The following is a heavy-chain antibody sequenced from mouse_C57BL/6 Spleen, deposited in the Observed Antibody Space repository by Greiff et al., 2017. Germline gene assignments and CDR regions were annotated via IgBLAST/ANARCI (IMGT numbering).Heavy chain of an antibody. CDR1: GYTFTKST. V-gene: IGHV1-62-2*01. Sequence: VMLQQSVAELVKPGASVKLSCTASGYTFTKSTIHWVKQRPGQGLEWIGRFYPGNGSTKYTQKFKDKATLTADKSSSTAYLKLSSLTSEDSAVYYCARKGEYSGANSPFAYWGQGTLVTVSA. CDR3: ARKGEYSGANSPFAY. CDR2: FYPGNGST. J-gene: IGHJ3*01. D-gene: IGHD4-1*01.